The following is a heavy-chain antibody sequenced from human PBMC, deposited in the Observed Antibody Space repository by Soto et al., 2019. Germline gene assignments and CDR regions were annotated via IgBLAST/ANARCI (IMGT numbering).Heavy chain of an antibody. CDR1: GDTFNSYT. D-gene: IGHD3-10*01. J-gene: IGHJ4*02. CDR2: VNPIVGVS. V-gene: IGHV1-69*02. Sequence: QVQLVQSGAEVKNPGSSVKDSCTASGDTFNSYTINWVRQAPGQGLEWVGRVNPIVGVSNSAQKFHGRVTITADKSTSKAYLYLTSLKSEDTAVYYCATSYGSGSTHFDFWGQGTLVTVSS. CDR3: ATSYGSGSTHFDF.